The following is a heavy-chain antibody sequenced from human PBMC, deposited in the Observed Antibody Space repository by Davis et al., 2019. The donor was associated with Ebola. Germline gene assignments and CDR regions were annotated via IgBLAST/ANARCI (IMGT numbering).Heavy chain of an antibody. V-gene: IGHV3-23*01. CDR2: ISGSGGST. D-gene: IGHD6-19*01. J-gene: IGHJ6*02. CDR1: VITFSSYA. CDR3: AREQWLGGIYYYYGMDV. Sequence: GESLKISCTDSVITFSSYAMTWVRQAPGKGLEWVSAISGSGGSTYYADSVKGRFTISRHNSKNTLYLQMNSLRAEDTAVYYCAREQWLGGIYYYYGMDVWGQGTTVTVSS.